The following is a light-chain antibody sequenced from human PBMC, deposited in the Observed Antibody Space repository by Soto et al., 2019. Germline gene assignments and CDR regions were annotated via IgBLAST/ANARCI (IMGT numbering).Light chain of an antibody. V-gene: IGLV2-14*01. Sequence: QSALTQPASVSGSPGQSITISCTGTSSDGGDYNYVSWYQQHPGKAPKLMIFEVSNRPSGVSHRFSGSKSGNTASLTISGLQAEDEADYYCTSYTSASTLGVFGTGTKLTVL. CDR2: EVS. CDR3: TSYTSASTLGV. J-gene: IGLJ1*01. CDR1: SSDGGDYNY.